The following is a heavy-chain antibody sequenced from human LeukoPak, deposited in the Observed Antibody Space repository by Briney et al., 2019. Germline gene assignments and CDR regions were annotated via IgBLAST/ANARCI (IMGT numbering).Heavy chain of an antibody. J-gene: IGHJ3*02. CDR2: INAGNGNT. Sequence: ASVMVSCKASGYTFTSYAMHWVRQAPGQRLEWMGWINAGNGNTKYSQEFQGRVTITRDTSASTAYMELSSLRSEDMAVYYCARAGYDYVWGSYRSDAFDIWGQGTMVTVSS. V-gene: IGHV1-3*03. CDR1: GYTFTSYA. CDR3: ARAGYDYVWGSYRSDAFDI. D-gene: IGHD3-16*02.